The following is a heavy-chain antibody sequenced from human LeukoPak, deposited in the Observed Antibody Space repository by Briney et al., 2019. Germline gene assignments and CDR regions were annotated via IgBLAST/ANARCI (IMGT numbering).Heavy chain of an antibody. V-gene: IGHV3-11*01. CDR1: GFTFSDYY. CDR3: ARDRPLEFYDYGMDV. J-gene: IGHJ6*02. Sequence: GGSLRLSCAASGFTFSDYYMSWIRQAPGKGLEWVSYISSSGSTIYYADSVKGRFTISRDNAKNSLYLLMNSLRAEDTAVYYCARDRPLEFYDYGMDVWGQGTTVTVSS. D-gene: IGHD3-10*01. CDR2: ISSSGSTI.